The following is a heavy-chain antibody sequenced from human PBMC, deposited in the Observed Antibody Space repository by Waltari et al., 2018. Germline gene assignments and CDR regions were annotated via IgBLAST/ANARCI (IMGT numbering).Heavy chain of an antibody. Sequence: QVQLQQWGAGLLKPSETLSLTCAVYGGSFSGYYWSWIRQPPGKGLEWIGESNHSGTTNYNPSRKSRVTISVDTAKNQFSLKLSSVTAADTAVYYCAREVHPRRGRKYSSGWYGPFDYWGQGTLVTVSS. J-gene: IGHJ4*02. CDR2: SNHSGTT. D-gene: IGHD6-19*01. CDR3: AREVHPRRGRKYSSGWYGPFDY. V-gene: IGHV4-34*01. CDR1: GGSFSGYY.